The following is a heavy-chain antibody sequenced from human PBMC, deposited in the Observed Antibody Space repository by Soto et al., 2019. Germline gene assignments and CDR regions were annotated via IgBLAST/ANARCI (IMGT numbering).Heavy chain of an antibody. J-gene: IGHJ6*02. V-gene: IGHV4-59*08. D-gene: IGHD1-1*01. CDR3: VRHGNGVLHCLVAV. CDR1: GDSISSYN. CDR2: FRSGGGT. Sequence: QVQLQESGPGLVKPSETLSLTCTVSGDSISSYNLAWIRQPPGKGLEWIGYFRSGGGTSYNPSLMSSVAIAADTSMNQFCLRRSSVTATDTPVYYGVRHGNGVLHCLVAVWGRRTTVAVSS.